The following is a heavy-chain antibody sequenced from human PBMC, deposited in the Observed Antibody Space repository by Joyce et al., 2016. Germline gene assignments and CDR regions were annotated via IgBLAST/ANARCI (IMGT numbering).Heavy chain of an antibody. D-gene: IGHD4-23*01. J-gene: IGHJ4*02. V-gene: IGHV3-15*01. CDR2: IKSKAAGGTT. CDR1: GFTFSNAW. CDR3: TADLPGGISDYFDY. Sequence: EVQVVESGGDLVQPGESLRLSCAASGFTFSNAWMSWVRQAPGKGLEWIARIKSKAAGGTTDYAAPVKGRFTISRDDSNNMLYRQMNSLKTEDTAVYYCTADLPGGISDYFDYWGQGTLVTVSS.